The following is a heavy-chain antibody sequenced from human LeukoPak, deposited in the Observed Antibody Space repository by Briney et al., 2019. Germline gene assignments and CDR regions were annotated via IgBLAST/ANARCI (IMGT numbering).Heavy chain of an antibody. D-gene: IGHD2-21*02. Sequence: SQTLSLICALSGGSISRGGYSWTWIPRPPGKGLDRIGYIYHSGSTYYNPSLKSRVTISVGRSKNQFSLKLRSVTAADTAVYYCARASPYCGGDCWLPDYWGQGTLVTVSS. V-gene: IGHV4-30-2*01. CDR2: IYHSGST. CDR1: GGSISRGGYS. J-gene: IGHJ4*02. CDR3: ARASPYCGGDCWLPDY.